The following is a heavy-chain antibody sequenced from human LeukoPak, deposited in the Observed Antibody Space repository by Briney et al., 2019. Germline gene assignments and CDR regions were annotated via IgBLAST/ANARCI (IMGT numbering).Heavy chain of an antibody. Sequence: GGSLRLSCAASGFSFTSYAMSWVRQAPGKGLEWVSAITGSGGTKYYADSVKGRFTISRDSSKNTLFLQMNSLRAEDTAAYSCAKDLAPFTNAWYAFDYWGRGILVTVSS. V-gene: IGHV3-23*01. D-gene: IGHD6-13*01. CDR3: AKDLAPFTNAWYAFDY. CDR1: GFSFTSYA. J-gene: IGHJ4*02. CDR2: ITGSGGTK.